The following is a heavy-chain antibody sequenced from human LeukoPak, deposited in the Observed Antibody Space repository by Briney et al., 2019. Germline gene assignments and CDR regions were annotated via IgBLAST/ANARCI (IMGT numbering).Heavy chain of an antibody. CDR2: IHYSGST. J-gene: IGHJ5*02. CDR3: ARHEYSGSYYGVSWFAP. CDR1: GGSISSSGYY. V-gene: IGHV4-39*01. Sequence: SETLSLACTVSGGSISSSGYYWGWIRQPPGTGLEWIASIHYSGSTYYNPSLKSRVTISVDTSKNQLSLKLSSLTAADTAVYYCARHEYSGSYYGVSWFAPCGQGALVTVSS. D-gene: IGHD1-26*01.